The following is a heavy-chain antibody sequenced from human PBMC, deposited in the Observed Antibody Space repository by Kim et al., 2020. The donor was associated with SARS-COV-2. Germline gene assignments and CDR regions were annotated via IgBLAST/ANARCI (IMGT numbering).Heavy chain of an antibody. CDR1: GASMSSGDYY. Sequence: SETLSLTCTVSGASMSSGDYYWSWIRQPPGKGLEWIGRISNSGTTYYDPFLESRVIISLDMSKNQFSLKLSSETAADTAVYYCARVAGDSGPYPYYFDSWGQGTLFTVSS. CDR3: ARVAGDSGPYPYYFDS. CDR2: ISNSGTT. V-gene: IGHV4-30-4*01. D-gene: IGHD3-10*01. J-gene: IGHJ4*02.